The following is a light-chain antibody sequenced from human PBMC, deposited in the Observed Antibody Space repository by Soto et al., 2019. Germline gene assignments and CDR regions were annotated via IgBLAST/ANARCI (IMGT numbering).Light chain of an antibody. CDR3: QQRSNWPPFT. Sequence: EIVLTQSPATLSLSPGERATLSCRSSQSVSSYLAWYQQKPGQAPRLLIYDASNRATGIPARFSGSGSGTDFTLTISSLEPEDFVVYYCQQRSNWPPFTFGGGTKVESK. V-gene: IGKV3-11*01. CDR2: DAS. J-gene: IGKJ4*01. CDR1: QSVSSY.